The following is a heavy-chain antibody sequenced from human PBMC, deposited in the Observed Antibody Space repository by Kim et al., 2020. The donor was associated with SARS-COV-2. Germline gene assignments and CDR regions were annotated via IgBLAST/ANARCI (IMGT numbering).Heavy chain of an antibody. D-gene: IGHD3-22*01. V-gene: IGHV1-46*01. CDR3: ARSYYDSSACPDGC. Sequence: ASVKVSCKASGYTFTSYYMHWVRQAPGQGLEWMGIMNPSAESTTYAQKFQSRVTMTRDTSTSTVYMELSSLTSEDTAVYYCARSYYDSSACPDGCWGQGTLVTVSS. CDR1: GYTFTSYY. CDR2: MNPSAEST. J-gene: IGHJ4*02.